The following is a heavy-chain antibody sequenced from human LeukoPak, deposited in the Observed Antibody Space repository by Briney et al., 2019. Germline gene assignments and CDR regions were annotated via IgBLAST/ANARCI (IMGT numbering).Heavy chain of an antibody. J-gene: IGHJ4*02. Sequence: SETLSLTCAVSGGSISSSNWWSWVRQPPGMGLEWIGEIYHSGSTNYNPSLKSRVTISVDKSKNQFSLKLSSVTAADTAVYYCARAYCSGGSCPLDYWGQGTLVTVSS. V-gene: IGHV4-4*02. CDR2: IYHSGST. CDR3: ARAYCSGGSCPLDY. CDR1: GGSISSSNW. D-gene: IGHD2-15*01.